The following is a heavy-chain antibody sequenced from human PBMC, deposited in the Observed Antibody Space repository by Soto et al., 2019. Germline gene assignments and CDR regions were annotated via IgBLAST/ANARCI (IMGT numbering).Heavy chain of an antibody. J-gene: IGHJ3*01. V-gene: IGHV7-4-1*01. D-gene: IGHD2-8*02. CDR2: INTQTGNR. Sequence: QVQLVQSGSELKKSGASVKVSCKASGYTFTTHHINWVRQAPGQGLEWMGWINTQTGNRAYVQGFTGRYVFSLDSSVSTAYLHMYNLHPEETVVYYCTTLVAVAFDVWDQVTMVTASS. CDR1: GYTFTTHH. CDR3: TTLVAVAFDV.